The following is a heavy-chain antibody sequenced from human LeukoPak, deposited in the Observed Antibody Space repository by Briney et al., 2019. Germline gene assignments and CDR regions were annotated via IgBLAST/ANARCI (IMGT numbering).Heavy chain of an antibody. D-gene: IGHD3-22*01. V-gene: IGHV3-23*01. CDR1: GFTFSSYA. CDR2: ISGSGGST. Sequence: GGSLRLSCAASGFTFSSYAMSWVRQAPGKGLEWVSAISGSGGSTYYADSVKGRFTISRDNSKNTLYLQMNSLRAEDTAVYYCAKDLSRIKHSSGYPRYFDYWGQGTLVTVSS. CDR3: AKDLSRIKHSSGYPRYFDY. J-gene: IGHJ4*02.